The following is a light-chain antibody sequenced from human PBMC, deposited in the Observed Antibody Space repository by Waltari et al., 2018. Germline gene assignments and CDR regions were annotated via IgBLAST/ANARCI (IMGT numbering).Light chain of an antibody. CDR3: QAWDSSIVV. Sequence: SYELTQPPSVSVSPGPTASIHCPGDKLGDKYACWYQQKPGQSPVLVIYQDSKRPSGIPERFSGSNSGNTATLTISGTQAMDEADYYCQAWDSSIVVFGGGTKLTVL. J-gene: IGLJ2*01. CDR1: KLGDKY. V-gene: IGLV3-1*01. CDR2: QDS.